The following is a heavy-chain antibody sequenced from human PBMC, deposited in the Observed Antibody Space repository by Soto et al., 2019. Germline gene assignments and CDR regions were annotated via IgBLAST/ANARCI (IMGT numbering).Heavy chain of an antibody. V-gene: IGHV3-9*01. CDR2: ISWNSGRI. CDR3: ARFRSYDGYSDY. Sequence: EVQLVESGGGLVQPGRSLRLSCSASGFSFDDYAMHWVRQGPGKGLEWVSGISWNSGRIGYGDSVKGRFTISRDNAKNSVYQQMNSLRTDDTALYFCARFRSYDGYSDYWGQGTLVTVSS. D-gene: IGHD2-21*02. J-gene: IGHJ4*02. CDR1: GFSFDDYA.